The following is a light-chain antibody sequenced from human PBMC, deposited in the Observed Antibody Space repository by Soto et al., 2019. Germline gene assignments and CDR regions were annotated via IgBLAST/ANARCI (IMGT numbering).Light chain of an antibody. J-gene: IGLJ1*01. CDR2: AVS. CDR1: SSPVGGYHY. V-gene: IGLV2-11*01. CDR3: CSYAGRYTYV. Sequence: SVLTRPRSVSGSPGQSVTISCTGTSSPVGGYHYVSWYQQFPGKAPKLMIYAVSQRPSGVPDRFSGSESGNTASLTISGFQAEDEADYYCCSYAGRYTYVFGTGTKVTVL.